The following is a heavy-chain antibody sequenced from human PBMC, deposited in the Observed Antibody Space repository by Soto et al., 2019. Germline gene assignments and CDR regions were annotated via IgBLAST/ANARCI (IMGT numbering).Heavy chain of an antibody. CDR3: ARGIDY. CDR2: ISSSGSAT. J-gene: IGHJ4*02. V-gene: IGHV3-48*03. Sequence: PWGSLRLSCVASGFGFSSYEMTWIRQAPGKGLEWISYISSSGSATYYADSVKGRFTISRDNAQHSVYLQMNSLRADDTALYFCARGIDYCGQGTLVTVSS. CDR1: GFGFSSYE.